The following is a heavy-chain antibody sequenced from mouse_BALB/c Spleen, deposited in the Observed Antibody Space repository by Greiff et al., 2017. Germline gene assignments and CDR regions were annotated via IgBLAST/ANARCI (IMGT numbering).Heavy chain of an antibody. Sequence: EVQLQQSGPELVKPGASVKISCKASGYSFTGYYMHWVKQSHVKSLEWIGRINPYNGATSYNQNFKDKASLTVDKSSSTAYMELHSLTSEDSAVYYCAREGYYAWFAYWGQGTLVTVSA. J-gene: IGHJ3*01. V-gene: IGHV1-31*01. CDR1: GYSFTGYY. CDR3: AREGYYAWFAY. D-gene: IGHD2-3*01. CDR2: INPYNGAT.